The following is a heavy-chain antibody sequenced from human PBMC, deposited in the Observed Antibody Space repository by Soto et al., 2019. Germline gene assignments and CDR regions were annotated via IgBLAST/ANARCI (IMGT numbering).Heavy chain of an antibody. D-gene: IGHD3-3*01. Sequence: QITLKESGPTLVKPTQTLTLTCTFSGFSLSTSGVGVGWIRQPPGKALEWLALIYWDDDKRYSPSLKSRLTITKDTSKNQVVLTMTNMDPVDTATYYCAHLRGDDFWSGYLFDYWGQGTLVTVSS. CDR3: AHLRGDDFWSGYLFDY. CDR1: GFSLSTSGVG. CDR2: IYWDDDK. V-gene: IGHV2-5*02. J-gene: IGHJ4*02.